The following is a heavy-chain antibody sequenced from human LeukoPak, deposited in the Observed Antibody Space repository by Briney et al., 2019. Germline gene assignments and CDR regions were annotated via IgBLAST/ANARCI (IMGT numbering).Heavy chain of an antibody. CDR3: ARVGWEILNLHFDP. CDR2: IKKDGSQT. Sequence: GGSLRLSCVGSGFTFSNKWMTWVRQAPGKGPELVATIKKDGSQTYYVDSVKGRFTISRDNAQNSLYLQMNGLRVEDTAIYSCARVGWEILNLHFDPWGQGTLVTVSS. D-gene: IGHD1-14*01. CDR1: GFTFSNKW. J-gene: IGHJ5*02. V-gene: IGHV3-7*03.